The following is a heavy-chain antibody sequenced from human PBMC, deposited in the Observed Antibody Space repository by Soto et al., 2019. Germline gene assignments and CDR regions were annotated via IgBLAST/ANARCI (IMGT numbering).Heavy chain of an antibody. D-gene: IGHD3-10*01. CDR1: GFTFKIYD. CDR2: ISSTGSPM. Sequence: GGSLRLSCEASGFTFKIYDMDWVRQAPGKGLEWVSYISSTGSPMYYAESVKGRFTISRDNAKNSLFLQMNSLRGEDTAIYFCARATRRSTLVRGVTTALDYWGQGALVTVSS. J-gene: IGHJ4*02. CDR3: ARATRRSTLVRGVTTALDY. V-gene: IGHV3-21*01.